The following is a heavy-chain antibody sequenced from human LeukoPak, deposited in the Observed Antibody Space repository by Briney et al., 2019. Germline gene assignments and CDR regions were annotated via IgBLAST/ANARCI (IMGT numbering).Heavy chain of an antibody. CDR2: IIPILGIA. J-gene: IGHJ5*02. V-gene: IGHV1-69*04. D-gene: IGHD1-1*01. CDR3: ARVGTTIYGGSNWFDP. CDR1: GGTFSSYA. Sequence: SVKVSCKASGGTFSSYAISWVRQAPGQGLEWMGRIIPILGIANYAQKFQGRVTITADKSTSTAYMELSSLRSGDTAVYYCARVGTTIYGGSNWFDPWGQGTLVTVSS.